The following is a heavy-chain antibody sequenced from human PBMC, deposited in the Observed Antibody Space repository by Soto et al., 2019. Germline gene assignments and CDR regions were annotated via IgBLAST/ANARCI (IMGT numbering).Heavy chain of an antibody. Sequence: PSETLSLTCTVSGGSISSYYWSRIRQPPGKGLEWIGYIYYSGSTNYNPSLKSRVTISVDTSKNQFSLKLSSVTAADTAVYYCARQRAAAALLWFDPWGQGTLVTVSS. CDR3: ARQRAAAALLWFDP. V-gene: IGHV4-59*08. J-gene: IGHJ5*02. CDR2: IYYSGST. D-gene: IGHD6-13*01. CDR1: GGSISSYY.